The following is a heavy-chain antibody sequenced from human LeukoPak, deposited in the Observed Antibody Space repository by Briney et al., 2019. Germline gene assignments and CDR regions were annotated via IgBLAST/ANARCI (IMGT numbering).Heavy chain of an antibody. V-gene: IGHV3-23*01. Sequence: GGSLRLSCAASGFTFSTYAMSWVRQAPGKGLEWVSVISGSGGSIYYADSVKGRFTISRDNSKNTLYLQMNTLRAEDPAVYYCAKDSPMRPFGPWGQGTLVTVSS. CDR2: ISGSGGSI. J-gene: IGHJ5*02. CDR3: AKDSPMRPFGP. D-gene: IGHD6-25*01. CDR1: GFTFSTYA.